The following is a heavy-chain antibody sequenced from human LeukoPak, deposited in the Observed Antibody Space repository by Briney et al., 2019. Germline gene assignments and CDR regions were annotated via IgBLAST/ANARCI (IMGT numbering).Heavy chain of an antibody. Sequence: SETLSLTCTVSGYSISSGYYWGRIRQPPGKGLEWIGSIYHSGSTYYNPSLKSRVTISVDTSKNQFSLKLSSVTAADTAVYYCAREGAPGIAFHWGQGTLVTVSS. CDR2: IYHSGST. CDR1: GYSISSGYY. CDR3: AREGAPGIAFH. D-gene: IGHD6-13*01. V-gene: IGHV4-38-2*02. J-gene: IGHJ4*02.